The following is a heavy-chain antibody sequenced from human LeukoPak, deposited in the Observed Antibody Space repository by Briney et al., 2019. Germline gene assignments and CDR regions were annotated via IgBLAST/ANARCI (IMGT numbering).Heavy chain of an antibody. CDR3: AKQFVDV. D-gene: IGHD5-24*01. J-gene: IGHJ5*02. V-gene: IGHV3-23*01. CDR1: GFTFTNFA. CDR2: ISESGDDT. Sequence: GGSLRLSCAASGFTFTNFAMNWVRQAPGKGLEWVSSISESGDDTAYADSVKGRFTISRDNSRNTLYLQMISLRAEDTAVYYCAKQFVDVWGQGTLVTVSS.